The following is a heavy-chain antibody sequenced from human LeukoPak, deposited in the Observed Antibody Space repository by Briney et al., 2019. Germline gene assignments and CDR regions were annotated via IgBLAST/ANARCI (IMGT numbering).Heavy chain of an antibody. V-gene: IGHV1-2*02. CDR3: ARLAGIVVVPAAGGDY. CDR1: GYTFTGYY. CDR2: INPNSGGT. J-gene: IGHJ4*02. D-gene: IGHD2-2*01. Sequence: GASVKVSCKASGYTFTGYYMHWVRQAPGQGLEWMGWINPNSGGTNYAQKFQGRVTMTRDTSISTAYMELSRLRSDDTAVYYCARLAGIVVVPAAGGDYWGQGTLVTVSS.